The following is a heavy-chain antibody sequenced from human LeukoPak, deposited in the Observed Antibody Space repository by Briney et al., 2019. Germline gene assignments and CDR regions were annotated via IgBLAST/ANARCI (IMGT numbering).Heavy chain of an antibody. Sequence: GGSLRHSCAASGFTFSSYWMHWVRQAPGKGLLWVSRINSDGSSTRYADSVKGRFTISRDNAKNTLYLQMNSLRAEDTAVYYCARDLTAASGNCFGPWGQGTLVTVSS. V-gene: IGHV3-74*01. CDR3: ARDLTAASGNCFGP. D-gene: IGHD6-13*01. CDR1: GFTFSSYW. J-gene: IGHJ5*02. CDR2: INSDGSST.